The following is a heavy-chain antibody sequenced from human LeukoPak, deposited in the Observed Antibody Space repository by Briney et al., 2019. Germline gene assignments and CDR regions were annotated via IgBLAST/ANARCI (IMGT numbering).Heavy chain of an antibody. CDR1: GGTFSSYA. Sequence: SVKVSCKASGGTFSSYAISWVRQAPGQGLEWMGGIIPIFGTANYAQKFQGRVTITTDESTSTAYMELSSLRSEDTAVYYCARGGYGGYVEIFDYWGQGTLVTVSS. J-gene: IGHJ4*02. CDR2: IIPIFGTA. V-gene: IGHV1-69*05. CDR3: ARGGYGGYVEIFDY. D-gene: IGHD5-12*01.